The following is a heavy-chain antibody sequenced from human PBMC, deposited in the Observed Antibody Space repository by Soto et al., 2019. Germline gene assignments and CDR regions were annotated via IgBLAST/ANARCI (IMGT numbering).Heavy chain of an antibody. Sequence: ASVKVSCKASGYTFTSYGISWVRQAPGQGLEWMGWISAYNGNTNYAQKLQGRVTMTTDTSTSTAYMELRNLRSDDTAVYYCARDKTNDFWSGPNWFDPWGQGTLVTVSS. D-gene: IGHD3-3*01. V-gene: IGHV1-18*01. CDR1: GYTFTSYG. CDR3: ARDKTNDFWSGPNWFDP. J-gene: IGHJ5*02. CDR2: ISAYNGNT.